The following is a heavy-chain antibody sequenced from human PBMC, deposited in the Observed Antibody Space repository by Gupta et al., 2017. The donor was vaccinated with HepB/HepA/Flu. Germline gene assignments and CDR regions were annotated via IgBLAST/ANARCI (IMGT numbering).Heavy chain of an antibody. D-gene: IGHD1-1*01. Sequence: QVQLHESGPGLVKPSETLSPLCSLSAVSPRTNNWAWIRQSPGKGLEWIGNRNRSAQSSINPSLKSRVSRPIDTSKNQFSLRLSSVTAADTAVYYCARRASLSEFTGTWVFDFWGQGALVTVS. CDR3: ARRASLSEFTGTWVFDF. CDR2: RNRSAQS. V-gene: IGHV4-59*08. CDR1: AVSPRTNN. J-gene: IGHJ4*02.